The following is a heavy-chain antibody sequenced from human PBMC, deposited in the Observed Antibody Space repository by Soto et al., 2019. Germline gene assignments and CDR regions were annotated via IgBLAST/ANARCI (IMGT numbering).Heavy chain of an antibody. V-gene: IGHV1-69*12. CDR2: IIPIFGTA. CDR3: ARIGPTSIAVAGSVYYFDY. D-gene: IGHD6-19*01. CDR1: GGTFSSYA. J-gene: IGHJ4*02. Sequence: QVQLVQSGAEVKKPGSSVKVSCKASGGTFSSYAISWVRQAPGQGIEWMGGIIPIFGTANYAQKFQGRVTITADESTSTAYMELSSLRSEDTAVYYCARIGPTSIAVAGSVYYFDYWGQGTLVTVSS.